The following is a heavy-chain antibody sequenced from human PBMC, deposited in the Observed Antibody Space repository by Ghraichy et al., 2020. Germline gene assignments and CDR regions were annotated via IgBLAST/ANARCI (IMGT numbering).Heavy chain of an antibody. CDR2: LSGDGSDK. CDR1: GFTFSRHW. J-gene: IGHJ4*02. V-gene: IGHV3-7*03. D-gene: IGHD2-21*01. Sequence: GESLNISCAASGFTFSRHWIHWVRQAPGKGLEWVASLSGDGSDKRYVDSVKGRFTISRDNAKNSLYLQMNSLRADDTAVYYCTRGGLLEPGIADYWGQGTXVAXXX. CDR3: TRGGLLEPGIADY.